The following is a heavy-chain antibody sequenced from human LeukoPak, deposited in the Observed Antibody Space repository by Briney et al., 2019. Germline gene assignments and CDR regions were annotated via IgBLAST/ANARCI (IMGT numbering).Heavy chain of an antibody. Sequence: PSETLSLTCTVSGGSIGSYYWSWIRQPAGKGLEWIGRIYTSGSTNYNPSLKSRVTMSVDTSKNQFSLKLSSVTAADTAVYYCAREGYYYDSSGYYFPFDIWGQGTMVTVSS. V-gene: IGHV4-4*07. CDR3: AREGYYYDSSGYYFPFDI. D-gene: IGHD3-22*01. J-gene: IGHJ3*02. CDR2: IYTSGST. CDR1: GGSIGSYY.